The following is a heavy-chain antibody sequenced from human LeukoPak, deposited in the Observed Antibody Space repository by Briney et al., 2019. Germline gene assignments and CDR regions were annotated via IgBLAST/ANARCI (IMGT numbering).Heavy chain of an antibody. CDR3: ARQHYYGSGSRYAFDI. CDR2: IYYSGST. CDR1: GGSISSYY. Sequence: TETLSLTCTVSGGSISSYYWSWIRQPPGKGLEWIGYIYYSGSTNYNPSLKSRVTISVDTSKNQFSLKLSSVTAADTAVYYCARQHYYGSGSRYAFDIWGQGTMVTVSS. D-gene: IGHD3-10*01. V-gene: IGHV4-59*08. J-gene: IGHJ3*02.